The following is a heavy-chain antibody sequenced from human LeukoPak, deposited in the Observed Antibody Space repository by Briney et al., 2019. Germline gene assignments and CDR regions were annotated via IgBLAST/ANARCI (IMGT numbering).Heavy chain of an antibody. CDR2: INHSGST. V-gene: IGHV4-34*01. CDR3: ASWVVRGLRYYGMDV. J-gene: IGHJ6*02. D-gene: IGHD3-10*01. Sequence: TSETLSLTCAVYGGSFSGYYWSWIRQPPGKGLEWIGEINHSGSTNYNPSLKSRVPIPVDTFKDQSSLKLSSVTAADTAVYYCASWVVRGLRYYGMDVWGQGTPVTVSS. CDR1: GGSFSGYY.